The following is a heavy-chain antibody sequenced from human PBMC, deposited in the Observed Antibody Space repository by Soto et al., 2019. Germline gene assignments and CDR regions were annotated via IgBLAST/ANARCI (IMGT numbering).Heavy chain of an antibody. D-gene: IGHD5-12*01. CDR1: GVSVSSGDYF. Sequence: TLSLTCTVSGVSVSSGDYFWSWIRQPPGKGLEWIGYIYDSGSSYYNPSLKSRVTMSVDTSKNQFSLKLRSVTAADTAMYYCAREKGYISGPKNFDSWGQGTLVTVSS. CDR3: AREKGYISGPKNFDS. CDR2: IYDSGSS. J-gene: IGHJ4*02. V-gene: IGHV4-30-4*01.